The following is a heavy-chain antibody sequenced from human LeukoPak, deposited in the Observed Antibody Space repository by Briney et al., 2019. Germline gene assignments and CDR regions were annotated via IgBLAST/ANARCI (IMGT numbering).Heavy chain of an antibody. Sequence: PSETLSLTCAVYGGSFSGYYWSWIRQPAGKGLEWIGEINHSGSTNYNPSLKSRVTISVDTSKNQFSLKLSPVTAADTAVYYCASFVGVSRHGGPLYYYMDVWGKGTTVIVSS. CDR3: ASFVGVSRHGGPLYYYMDV. CDR2: INHSGST. CDR1: GGSFSGYY. V-gene: IGHV4-34*01. J-gene: IGHJ6*03. D-gene: IGHD2-15*01.